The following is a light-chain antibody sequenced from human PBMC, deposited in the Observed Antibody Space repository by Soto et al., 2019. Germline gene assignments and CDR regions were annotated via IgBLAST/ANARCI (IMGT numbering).Light chain of an antibody. CDR2: GAS. V-gene: IGKV3-20*01. J-gene: IGKJ2*01. CDR3: QQYGSSPVT. CDR1: QSVSSSY. Sequence: EIVLTQSPGTLSLSPGERATLSCRVSQSVSSSYLAWYQQKPGQAPRLLIYGASSRATGIPDRFSGSGSGTDFTLTISRLEPEDFAVYYCQQYGSSPVTFGQGTKLEIK.